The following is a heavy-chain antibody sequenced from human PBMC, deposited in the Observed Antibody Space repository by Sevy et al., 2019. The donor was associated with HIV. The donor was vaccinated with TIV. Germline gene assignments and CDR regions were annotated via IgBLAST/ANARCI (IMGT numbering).Heavy chain of an antibody. D-gene: IGHD1-26*01. Sequence: ASVKVSCKASGYTFTNYGITWVRQAPGQGLEWMGWISRYNTNYAQNLQDRVTMTTDTSTSTVYMELRGLRSDDTAVYYCARAPSGSQGPGQYFQHWGQCTLVTVSS. V-gene: IGHV1-18*01. CDR1: GYTFTNYG. CDR2: ISRYNT. CDR3: ARAPSGSQGPGQYFQH. J-gene: IGHJ1*01.